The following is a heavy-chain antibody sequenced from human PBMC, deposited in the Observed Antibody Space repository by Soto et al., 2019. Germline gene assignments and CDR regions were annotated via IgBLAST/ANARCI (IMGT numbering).Heavy chain of an antibody. CDR2: INAGNGNT. D-gene: IGHD3-3*01. CDR3: ARGGYDFWSGYIPPLDY. CDR1: GYTFTSYA. V-gene: IGHV1-3*01. Sequence: ASVKVSCKASGYTFTSYAMHWVRQAPGQRLEWMGWINAGNGNTKYSQKFQGRVTITRDTSASTAYMELSSLRSEDTAVYYCARGGYDFWSGYIPPLDYWGQGTLVTVSS. J-gene: IGHJ4*02.